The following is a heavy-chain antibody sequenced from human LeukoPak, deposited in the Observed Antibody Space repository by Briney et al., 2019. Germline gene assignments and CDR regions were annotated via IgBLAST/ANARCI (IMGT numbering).Heavy chain of an antibody. Sequence: SETLSLTCTVSGGSISSYYWSWIRQPPGKGLEWIGYIYYSGSTNYNPSLKSRVTISVDTSKNQFSLKLSSVTAADTAVYYCARALSSSGYGDWFDPWGQGTLVTVSS. V-gene: IGHV4-59*01. CDR2: IYYSGST. J-gene: IGHJ5*02. CDR3: ARALSSSGYGDWFDP. CDR1: GGSISSYY. D-gene: IGHD3-22*01.